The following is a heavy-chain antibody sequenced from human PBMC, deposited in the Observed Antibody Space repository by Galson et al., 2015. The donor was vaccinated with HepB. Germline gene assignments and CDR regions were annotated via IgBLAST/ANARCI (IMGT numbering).Heavy chain of an antibody. CDR3: ARIYYDSSGYYYANFDY. Sequence: SVKVSCKASGYTFTGYYMHWVRQAPGQGLEWMGRINPNSGGTNYAQKFQGRVTMTRDTSISTAYMELSRLRSDDTAVYYCARIYYDSSGYYYANFDYWGQGTLVTVSS. CDR1: GYTFTGYY. D-gene: IGHD3-22*01. V-gene: IGHV1-2*06. J-gene: IGHJ4*02. CDR2: INPNSGGT.